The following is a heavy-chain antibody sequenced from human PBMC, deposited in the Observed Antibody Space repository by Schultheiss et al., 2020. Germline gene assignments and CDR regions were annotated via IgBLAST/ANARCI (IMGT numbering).Heavy chain of an antibody. CDR3: GRLPGGGE. J-gene: IGHJ4*02. CDR1: GFTVSSNY. Sequence: WGSLRLSCAASGFTVSSNYMTWVRQAPGKGLEWVSVIYSGGSTYYADSVKGRFATSRDNSKNTLYLQMNSLRAEDTAVYYCGRLPGGGEWGQGTLVTVSS. V-gene: IGHV3-53*01. D-gene: IGHD3-16*01. CDR2: IYSGGST.